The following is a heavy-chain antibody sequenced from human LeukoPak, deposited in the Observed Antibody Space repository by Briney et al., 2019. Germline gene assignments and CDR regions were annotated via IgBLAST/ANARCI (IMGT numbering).Heavy chain of an antibody. D-gene: IGHD6-13*01. CDR2: IIPILGIA. V-gene: IGHV1-69*04. CDR3: ARDDSSSWYLFDY. Sequence: SVKVSCKASRGTFSSYAISWVRQAPGQGLEWMGRIIPILGIANYAQKFQGRVTITADKSTSTAYMELSSLRSEDTAVYYCARDDSSSWYLFDYWGQGTLVTVSS. J-gene: IGHJ4*02. CDR1: RGTFSSYA.